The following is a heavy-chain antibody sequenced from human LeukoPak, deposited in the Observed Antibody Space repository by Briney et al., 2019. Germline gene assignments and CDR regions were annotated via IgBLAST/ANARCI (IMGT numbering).Heavy chain of an antibody. D-gene: IGHD3-22*01. V-gene: IGHV4-39*07. CDR3: ARDGYYDSSGYPTPIDY. J-gene: IGHJ4*02. Sequence: SETLSLTCTVPDGSISSDSYYWGWIRQPPGKGLGWIGSIYYSGSTYYGPSLQSRVTISVDKSKNQFSLKLSSVTAADTAVYYCARDGYYDSSGYPTPIDYWGQGTLVTVSS. CDR2: IYYSGST. CDR1: DGSISSDSYY.